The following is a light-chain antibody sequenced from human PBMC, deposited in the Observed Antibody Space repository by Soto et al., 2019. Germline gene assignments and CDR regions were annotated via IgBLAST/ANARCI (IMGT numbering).Light chain of an antibody. CDR1: QNIRTY. CDR2: SAS. Sequence: DIQMNQSPYSLSASVGDSVTITCRASQNIRTYLNWYQQKPGRAPKLLIHSASALPSGVPSRFSGSGSGTEFTLTMSRLQPEEFATYYCQQGHSTPYTFGQGTKVDIK. V-gene: IGKV1-39*01. J-gene: IGKJ2*01. CDR3: QQGHSTPYT.